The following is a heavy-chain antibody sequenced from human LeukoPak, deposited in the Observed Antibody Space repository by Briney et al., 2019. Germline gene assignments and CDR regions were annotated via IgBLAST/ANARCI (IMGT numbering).Heavy chain of an antibody. D-gene: IGHD3-3*01. CDR3: AKARGFWSGYYPSKYYYYYGMDV. Sequence: PGGSLRLSCAASGFTFSSYGMHWVRQAPGKGLEWVAVISYDGSNKYYADSVKGRFTISRDNSKNTLYLQMNSLRAEDTAVYYCAKARGFWSGYYPSKYYYYYGMDVWGQGTTVTVSS. CDR1: GFTFSSYG. CDR2: ISYDGSNK. V-gene: IGHV3-30*18. J-gene: IGHJ6*02.